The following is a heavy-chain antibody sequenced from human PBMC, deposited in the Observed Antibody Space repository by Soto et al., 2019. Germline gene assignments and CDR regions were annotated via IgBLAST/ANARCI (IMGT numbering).Heavy chain of an antibody. CDR2: INPSGGST. V-gene: IGHV1-46*01. CDR3: ARGRREYYDFWSGYPTPDYYYYMDV. D-gene: IGHD3-3*01. Sequence: ASVKVSCKASGYTFTSYYMHWVRQAPGQVLEWMGIINPSGGSTSYAQKFQGRVTMTRDTSTSTAYMELSSLRSEDTAVYYCARGRREYYDFWSGYPTPDYYYYMDVWGKGTTVTVSS. CDR1: GYTFTSYY. J-gene: IGHJ6*03.